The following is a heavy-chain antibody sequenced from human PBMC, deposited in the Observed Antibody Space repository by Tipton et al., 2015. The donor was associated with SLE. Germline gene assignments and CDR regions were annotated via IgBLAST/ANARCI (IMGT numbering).Heavy chain of an antibody. J-gene: IGHJ3*01. V-gene: IGHV1-2*02. CDR3: ARAERGAPAAFDL. CDR2: INVNGGGT. CDR1: GYSFSGYY. Sequence: QLVQSGAELKKPGASVKVSCKASGYSFSGYYMHWVRQAPGQGLEWMGWINVNGGGTKYAQKFQGRVTMTRDTSISTLNVELGSLRSDDTAVYYCARAERGAPAAFDLWGQGTMVTVSS.